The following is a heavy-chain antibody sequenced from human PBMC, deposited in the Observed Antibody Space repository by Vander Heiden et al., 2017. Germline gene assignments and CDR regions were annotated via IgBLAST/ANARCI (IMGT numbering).Heavy chain of an antibody. V-gene: IGHV3-23*01. J-gene: IGHJ6*02. CDR2: ISGDDRGT. CDR3: AKNKYGSNFAMDV. D-gene: IGHD2-2*01. CDR1: GFTLRNNA. Sequence: EVQLLESGGGLVQPGGSLRLSCAASGFTLRNNAMTWDRLAPGKGLEWVSGISGDDRGTYYADSVRGRFSIFRDNSKNTLYLQMDSLRAEDTAIYYCAKNKYGSNFAMDVWGQGTTVTVSS.